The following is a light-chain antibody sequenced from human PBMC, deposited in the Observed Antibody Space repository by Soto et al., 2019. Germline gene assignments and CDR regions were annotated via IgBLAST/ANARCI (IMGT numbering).Light chain of an antibody. Sequence: DIQLTQSPSFLSTSVGDRVTITCRASQSISSYLNWYQQKPGKAPKLLIFTASNLQSGVPSRFSGSGSGTDFTLTINNLQPDDFAIYYCQQTLKIPWTFGRGTKVDI. CDR2: TAS. V-gene: IGKV1-39*01. CDR1: QSISSY. CDR3: QQTLKIPWT. J-gene: IGKJ1*01.